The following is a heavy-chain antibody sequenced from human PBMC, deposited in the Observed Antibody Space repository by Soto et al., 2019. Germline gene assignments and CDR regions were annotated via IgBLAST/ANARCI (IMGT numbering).Heavy chain of an antibody. V-gene: IGHV2-26*01. CDR1: GLSITDSEMG. CDR2: IDSSGEK. CDR3: ARRHLAVAVSPWFDP. D-gene: IGHD6-19*01. Sequence: QVTLKESGPVLVKPTETLTLRCTVSGLSITDSEMGVSWIRQPPGQPLEWLAHIDSSGEKSYRTFLKRRLAISKDTSKSQIVLTMTNMDPAHTATYYCARRHLAVAVSPWFDPWGQGIPVTVSS. J-gene: IGHJ5*02.